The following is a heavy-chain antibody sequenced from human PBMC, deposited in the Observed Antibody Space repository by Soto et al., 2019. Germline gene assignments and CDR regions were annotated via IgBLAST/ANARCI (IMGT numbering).Heavy chain of an antibody. Sequence: EVQREESGGDLVQPGGSLRLSCAASGFTFSSHWMHWVRQAPGKGLVRVSRINSDGSSTTYADSVKGRFTISRDNAKNTLYLQMNSLRAEDTAVYYCAREVDDSSGYYEDYWGQGTLVTVSS. CDR2: INSDGSST. CDR1: GFTFSSHW. V-gene: IGHV3-74*01. J-gene: IGHJ4*02. CDR3: AREVDDSSGYYEDY. D-gene: IGHD3-22*01.